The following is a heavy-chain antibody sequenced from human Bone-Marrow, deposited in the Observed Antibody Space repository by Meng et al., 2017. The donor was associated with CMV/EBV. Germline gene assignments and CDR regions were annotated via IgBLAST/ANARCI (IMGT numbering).Heavy chain of an antibody. Sequence: SETLSLTCAVYGESFSDYCWTWIRQPPGKGLEWIGEINHGGSTNYNPSLKSRVTTSVDTSKNQFSLKLTSVTAADTAVYYCARTDSGSYYPFDCWGQGPLVTVSS. J-gene: IGHJ4*02. CDR2: INHGGST. D-gene: IGHD1-26*01. CDR1: GESFSDYC. V-gene: IGHV4-34*01. CDR3: ARTDSGSYYPFDC.